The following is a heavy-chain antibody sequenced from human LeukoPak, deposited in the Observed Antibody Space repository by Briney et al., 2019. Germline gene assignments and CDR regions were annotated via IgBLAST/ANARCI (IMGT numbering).Heavy chain of an antibody. V-gene: IGHV3-64*01. J-gene: IGHJ3*02. CDR3: ARSPFAASNAFDI. CDR2: ISSNGGST. Sequence: GGSLRLSCAASGFTFSSYAMRWVRQAPGKGLEYVSAISSNGGSTYYANSVKGRFTISRDNSKNTLYLQMGSLRAEDMAVYYCARSPFAASNAFDIWGQGTMVTVSS. D-gene: IGHD3-16*01. CDR1: GFTFSSYA.